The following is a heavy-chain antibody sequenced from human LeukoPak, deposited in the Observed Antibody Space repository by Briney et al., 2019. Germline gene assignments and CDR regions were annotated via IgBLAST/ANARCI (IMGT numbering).Heavy chain of an antibody. V-gene: IGHV2-5*02. J-gene: IGHJ5*02. CDR3: AHSESQQQLVIPDLTGDNWFDP. CDR1: GFSLSTSGVG. D-gene: IGHD6-13*01. Sequence: SGPTLVNPTQTLTLTCTFSGFSLSTSGVGVGWIRQPPGKALEWLALIYWDDVKRYSPSLKSRLTITKDTSKNQVVLTMTNMDPVDTATYYCAHSESQQQLVIPDLTGDNWFDPWGQGTLVTVSS. CDR2: IYWDDVK.